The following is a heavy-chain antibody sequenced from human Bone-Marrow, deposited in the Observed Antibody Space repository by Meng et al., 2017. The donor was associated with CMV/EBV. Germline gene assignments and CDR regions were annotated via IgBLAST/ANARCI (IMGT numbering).Heavy chain of an antibody. J-gene: IGHJ6*02. CDR1: GFTFSSYA. CDR2: ISWNSGCI. CDR3: TRVGLAMDV. V-gene: IGHV3-9*01. Sequence: LSLTCAASGFTFSSYAMSWVRQAPGKGLEWVAGISWNSGCIAYRDSVKGRFTISRDNAKNSLYLQMNSLRDEDTALYYCTRVGLAMDVWGQGTTVTVSS.